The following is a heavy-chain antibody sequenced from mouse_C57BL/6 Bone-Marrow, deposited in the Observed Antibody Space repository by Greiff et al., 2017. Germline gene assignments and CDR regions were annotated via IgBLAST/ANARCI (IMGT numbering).Heavy chain of an antibody. D-gene: IGHD1-1*01. CDR2: IYPGSGST. CDR3: ARYYYGSSYDFDY. Sequence: VQLQQPGAELVKPGASVKMSCKASGYTFTSYWITWVKQRPGQGLEWIGDIYPGSGSTNYNEKFKGKATLTVDTSSITAYMQLSSLTSEDSAFYYCARYYYGSSYDFDYWGQGTTLRVSS. V-gene: IGHV1-55*01. J-gene: IGHJ2*01. CDR1: GYTFTSYW.